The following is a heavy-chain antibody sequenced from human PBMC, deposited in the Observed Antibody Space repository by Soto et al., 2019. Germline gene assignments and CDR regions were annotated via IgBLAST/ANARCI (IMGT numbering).Heavy chain of an antibody. CDR1: GFTFSTFW. D-gene: IGHD5-18*01. Sequence: GGSLRLSCAASGFTFSTFWMHWVRQAPGKGLVWVSRISSDGSRTSSADSVKGRFTISRDNAKNTLYLQMNSLRAEDTAIYYCARVYSSLSSYDYWGQGTLVTVSS. V-gene: IGHV3-74*01. CDR2: ISSDGSRT. J-gene: IGHJ4*02. CDR3: ARVYSSLSSYDY.